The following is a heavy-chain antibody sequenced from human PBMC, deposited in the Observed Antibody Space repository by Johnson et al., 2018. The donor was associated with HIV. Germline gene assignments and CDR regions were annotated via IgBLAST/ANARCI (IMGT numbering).Heavy chain of an antibody. D-gene: IGHD1-26*01. J-gene: IGHJ3*02. CDR1: GFTFSNVW. Sequence: VQLVESGGGLVKPGGSLRLSCAASGFTFSNVWMSWVRQAPGKGLEWVGRIKSKTDGGTTDYAAPVKGRFTISRDDSKNTLYLQMHSLRAEDTAVYYCAKGGRGGSYYGAFDIWGQGTMVIVSS. CDR3: AKGGRGGSYYGAFDI. CDR2: IKSKTDGGTT. V-gene: IGHV3-15*01.